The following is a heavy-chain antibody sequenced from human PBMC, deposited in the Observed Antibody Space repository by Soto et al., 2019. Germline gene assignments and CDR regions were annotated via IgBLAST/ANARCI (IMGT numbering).Heavy chain of an antibody. Sequence: GGSLRLSCAASGFTFSSYWMHWVRQAPGKGLVWVSRINSDGSSTSYAESVKGRFTISRDNAKNTLYLQMNSLRAEDAAVYYCARATVVGATTKDAFDIWGQGTMVTVSS. CDR3: ARATVVGATTKDAFDI. D-gene: IGHD1-26*01. J-gene: IGHJ3*02. V-gene: IGHV3-74*01. CDR1: GFTFSSYW. CDR2: INSDGSST.